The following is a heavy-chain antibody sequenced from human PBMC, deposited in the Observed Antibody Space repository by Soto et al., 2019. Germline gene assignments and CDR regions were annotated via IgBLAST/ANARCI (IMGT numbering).Heavy chain of an antibody. Sequence: SVKVSCKASGGTFSSYTITWVRQAPGQGLEWMGGIIPIFGTGNYAQKFQGRVTITADKSTSTAYMELSSLRSEDTAVYYCARDRGYDAHDYYYNAMDVWGQGTTVTVSS. D-gene: IGHD3-10*01. CDR2: IIPIFGTG. CDR3: ARDRGYDAHDYYYNAMDV. J-gene: IGHJ6*02. V-gene: IGHV1-69*06. CDR1: GGTFSSYT.